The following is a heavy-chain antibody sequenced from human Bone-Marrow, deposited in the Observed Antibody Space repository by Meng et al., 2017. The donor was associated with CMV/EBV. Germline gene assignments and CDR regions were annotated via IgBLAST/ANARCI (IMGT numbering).Heavy chain of an antibody. CDR2: INLHGSRT. V-gene: IGHV3-74*03. Sequence: GESLKISCAASGFTFSNFWMHWVRQAPGKGLVWVSRINLHGSRTSYADSVKGRFTISIDNAKNTLYLQMISLRAEDTALYYCAREGQRGNWFDPWGQGTLVTVSS. J-gene: IGHJ5*02. D-gene: IGHD2-2*01. CDR3: AREGQRGNWFDP. CDR1: GFTFSNFW.